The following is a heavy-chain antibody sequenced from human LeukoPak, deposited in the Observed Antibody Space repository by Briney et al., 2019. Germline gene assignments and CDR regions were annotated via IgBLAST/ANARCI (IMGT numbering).Heavy chain of an antibody. CDR2: INPNSGGT. CDR1: GYTFTGYY. D-gene: IGHD2-2*01. V-gene: IGHV1-2*02. CDR3: ARGQDIVVVPAAMNY. Sequence: GASVKVSCKASGYTFTGYYMHWVRQAPGQGLEWMGWINPNSGGTNYAQKFQGRVTMTRDTSISTAYMELSRLRSDDTAVYYCARGQDIVVVPAAMNYWGQGTLVTVSS. J-gene: IGHJ4*02.